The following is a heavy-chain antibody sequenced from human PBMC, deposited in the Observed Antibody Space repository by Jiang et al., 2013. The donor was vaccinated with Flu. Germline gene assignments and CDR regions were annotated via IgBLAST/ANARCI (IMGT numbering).Heavy chain of an antibody. CDR2: INHSGST. CDR3: AREETGRWLTH. V-gene: IGHV4-34*01. D-gene: IGHD5-24*01. CDR1: GGSFSGYY. J-gene: IGHJ4*02. Sequence: LLKPSETLSLTCAVYGGSFSGYYWSWIRQPPGKGLEWIGEINHSGSTNYNPSLKSRVTISVDTSKNQFSLKLSSVTAAATAVYYCAREETGRWLTHWGQGTLVTVSS.